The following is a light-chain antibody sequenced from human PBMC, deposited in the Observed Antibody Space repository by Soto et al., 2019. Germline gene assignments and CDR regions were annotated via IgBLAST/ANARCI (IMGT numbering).Light chain of an antibody. V-gene: IGKV2-28*01. Sequence: DIVMTQSPLSLPVTPGEPASISCRSSQSRLHSNGYNFLDWYLQKPGQSPQLLIYLGSNRASGVHDRFSGSGSGTDFTLKISRVEAEDVGVYYCMQALQAPTTFGQGTKLEIK. J-gene: IGKJ2*01. CDR2: LGS. CDR1: QSRLHSNGYNF. CDR3: MQALQAPTT.